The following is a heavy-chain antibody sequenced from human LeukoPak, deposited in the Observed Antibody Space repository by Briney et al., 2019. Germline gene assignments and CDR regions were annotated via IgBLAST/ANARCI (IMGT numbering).Heavy chain of an antibody. J-gene: IGHJ4*02. D-gene: IGHD6-6*01. V-gene: IGHV1-2*02. Sequence: ASVKVSCKASGYTFTGYYIHWVRPAPGQGLEWMGWINPNSGGTNYAQNLEGRVTMTRDTSISTAYMELSSLTSDDTAVYYCARALSSLRLYYFDYWGQGTLITVSS. CDR3: ARALSSLRLYYFDY. CDR2: INPNSGGT. CDR1: GYTFTGYY.